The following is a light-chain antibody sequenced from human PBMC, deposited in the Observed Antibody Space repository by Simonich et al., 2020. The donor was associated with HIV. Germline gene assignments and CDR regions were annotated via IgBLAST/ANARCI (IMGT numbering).Light chain of an antibody. CDR1: STDVGSYNL. V-gene: IGLV2-14*02. J-gene: IGLJ2*01. Sequence: QSALTQPASVSGSPGQSITISCTETSTDVGSYNLVSWYQQHPGKAPKLMIYEVNKRPSGVSNRFSGSKSGNTASLTISGLQAEDEADYYCSSYTSSSNVVFGGGTKLTVL. CDR3: SSYTSSSNVV. CDR2: EVN.